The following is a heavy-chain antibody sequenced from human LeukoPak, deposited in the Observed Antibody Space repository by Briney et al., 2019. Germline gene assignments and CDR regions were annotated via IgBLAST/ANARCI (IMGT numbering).Heavy chain of an antibody. J-gene: IGHJ4*02. Sequence: PGGSLRLSCVASGFTFSSYEMNWVRQAPGKGLEWVSYISSSGSSIYYADSVKGRFTISRDNAKNSLYLQMYSLRAEDTAVYYCARDRCYGSGFSPGDCWGQGTLVTVSS. V-gene: IGHV3-48*03. D-gene: IGHD3-10*01. CDR2: ISSSGSSI. CDR3: ARDRCYGSGFSPGDC. CDR1: GFTFSSYE.